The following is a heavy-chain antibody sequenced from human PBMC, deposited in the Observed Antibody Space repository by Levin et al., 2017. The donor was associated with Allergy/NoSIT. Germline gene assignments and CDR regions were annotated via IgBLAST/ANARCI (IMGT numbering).Heavy chain of an antibody. J-gene: IGHJ3*02. CDR3: ARDTHGSMDAFDI. V-gene: IGHV1-18*01. D-gene: IGHD1-26*01. CDR2: ISAFNGHT. Sequence: ASVKVSCKASGYTFTSYGISWVRQAPGQGLEWMGWISAFNGHTKYAQNLQGRVTLTTDTSASTAYMELRSLRSDDTAVYYCARDTHGSMDAFDIWGQGTMVTVSS. CDR1: GYTFTSYG.